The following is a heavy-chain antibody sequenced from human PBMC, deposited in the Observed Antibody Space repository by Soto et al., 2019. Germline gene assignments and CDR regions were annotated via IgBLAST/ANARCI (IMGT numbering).Heavy chain of an antibody. D-gene: IGHD1-1*01. J-gene: IGHJ6*02. Sequence: QVQLQQSGPGLVKPSETLSLTCSVSSGPTSSHNWGWIRQTPGRGLEWIGYVYSTGGTSYNPSLNSRVTISADTSTTHISLTLTSATAADTAVYYCVRQGIGNLHGLVDVWGQGTTVRVSS. CDR2: VYSTGGT. V-gene: IGHV4-59*08. CDR1: SGPTSSHN. CDR3: VRQGIGNLHGLVDV.